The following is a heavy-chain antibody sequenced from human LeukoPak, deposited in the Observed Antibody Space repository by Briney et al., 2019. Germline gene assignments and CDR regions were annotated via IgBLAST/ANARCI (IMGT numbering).Heavy chain of an antibody. CDR2: TSSSGSII. CDR1: RFTFSSYE. V-gene: IGHV3-48*03. J-gene: IGHJ4*02. D-gene: IGHD3-3*01. CDR3: ATGDDFWSGYYQLDY. Sequence: GGSLRLSCAASRFTFSSYEINWVRRAPGKGLEWVSYTSSSGSIIYYADSVKGRFTISRDNAKNSLYLQMNSLRAEDTAIYYCATGDDFWSGYYQLDYWGQGTLVTVSS.